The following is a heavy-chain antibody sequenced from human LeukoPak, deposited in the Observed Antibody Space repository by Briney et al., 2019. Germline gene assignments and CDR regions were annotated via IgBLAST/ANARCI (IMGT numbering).Heavy chain of an antibody. CDR3: ARAAYDYVWGSYRYNSQFDY. CDR1: GFTFTDYY. CDR2: ISSSSSTI. V-gene: IGHV3-11*01. D-gene: IGHD3-16*02. Sequence: GGSLRLSCAASGFTFTDYYMSWIRQAPGKGLEWVSHISSSSSTIYYVDSVKGRFTISRDNARNSLYLQLNSLRAEDTAVYYCARAAYDYVWGSYRYNSQFDYWGQGTLVTVSS. J-gene: IGHJ4*02.